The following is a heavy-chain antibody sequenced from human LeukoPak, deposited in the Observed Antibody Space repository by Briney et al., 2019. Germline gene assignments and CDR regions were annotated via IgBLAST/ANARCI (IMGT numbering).Heavy chain of an antibody. Sequence: GGSLRLSCAASGFTFSTYAMSWVRRAPGKGLEWVSAMSASGGSTYYADSVKGRFTISRDNSKNTLYLQMNSLRAEDTALYYCAKGRISMVRGDFFDYWGQGTLVTVSS. V-gene: IGHV3-23*01. CDR2: MSASGGST. CDR3: AKGRISMVRGDFFDY. J-gene: IGHJ4*02. D-gene: IGHD3-10*01. CDR1: GFTFSTYA.